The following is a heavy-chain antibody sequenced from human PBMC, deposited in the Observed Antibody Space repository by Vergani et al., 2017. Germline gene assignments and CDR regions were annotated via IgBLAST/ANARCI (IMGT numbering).Heavy chain of an antibody. CDR1: GGTFSSYA. CDR3: GRGGGRSGYYWGYYYYYMDV. J-gene: IGHJ6*03. D-gene: IGHD3-3*01. V-gene: IGHV1-69*01. CDR2: IIPIFGTA. Sequence: QVQLVQSGAEVKKPGSSVKVSCKASGGTFSSYAISWVRQAPGQGLEWMGGIIPIFGTANYAQKFQGRVTITADESTGTAYMELGSLRSEDTAGDYCGRGGGRSGYYWGYYYYYMDVWGKGTTVTVSS.